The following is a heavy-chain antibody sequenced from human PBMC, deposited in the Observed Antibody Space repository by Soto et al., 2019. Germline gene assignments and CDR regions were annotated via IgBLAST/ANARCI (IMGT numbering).Heavy chain of an antibody. J-gene: IGHJ6*02. CDR2: IYSGGST. V-gene: IGHV3-53*01. D-gene: IGHD3-10*01. CDR3: ARERVGYYYGSGSYYYYGMDV. Sequence: EVQLVESGGGLIQPGGSLRLSCAASGFTVSSNYMSWVRQAPGKGLEWVSVIYSGGSTYYADSVKGRFTISRDNSKNTLYLQMNSLRAEDTAVYSCARERVGYYYGSGSYYYYGMDVWGQGTTVTVSS. CDR1: GFTVSSNY.